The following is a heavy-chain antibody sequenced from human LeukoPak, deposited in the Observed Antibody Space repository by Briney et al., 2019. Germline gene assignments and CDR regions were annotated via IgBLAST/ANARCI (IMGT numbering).Heavy chain of an antibody. J-gene: IGHJ5*02. CDR1: GYTLTELS. CDR3: AIPVTMVRGVIMREGYWFDP. V-gene: IGHV1-24*01. CDR2: FDPEDDET. D-gene: IGHD3-10*01. Sequence: GASVKVSCKVSGYTLTELSMHWVRQAPGKGPEWMGGFDPEDDETIYAQKFQGRVTMTEDTSTDTAYMELSSLRSEDTAVYYCAIPVTMVRGVIMREGYWFDPWGQGTLVTVSS.